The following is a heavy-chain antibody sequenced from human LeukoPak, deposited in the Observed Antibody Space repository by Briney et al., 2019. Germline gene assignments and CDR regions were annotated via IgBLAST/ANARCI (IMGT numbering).Heavy chain of an antibody. CDR3: ATTRNLRYFDWLDY. CDR2: IYSGGST. Sequence: GGSLRLSCTASEFTVSSNYMSWVRQAPGKGLEWVSVIYSGGSTYYADSVKGRFTISRDNSKNTLYLQMNSLRAEDTAVYYYATTRNLRYFDWLDYWGQGTLVTVSS. J-gene: IGHJ4*02. V-gene: IGHV3-66*02. CDR1: EFTVSSNY. D-gene: IGHD3-9*01.